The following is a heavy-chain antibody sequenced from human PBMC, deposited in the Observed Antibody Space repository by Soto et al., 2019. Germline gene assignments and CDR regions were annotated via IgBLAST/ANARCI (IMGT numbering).Heavy chain of an antibody. V-gene: IGHV1-18*01. CDR1: GFSFTSSA. CDR2: ISAYNGNT. J-gene: IGHJ6*02. CDR3: ARDTIYYDFWSGAYGMDV. D-gene: IGHD3-3*01. Sequence: ASVKLSCEACGFSFTSSAMQWVRQARGQRLEWIGWISAYNGNTNYAQKLQGRVTMTTDTSTSTAYMELRSLRSDDTAVYYCARDTIYYDFWSGAYGMDVWGQGTTVTVSS.